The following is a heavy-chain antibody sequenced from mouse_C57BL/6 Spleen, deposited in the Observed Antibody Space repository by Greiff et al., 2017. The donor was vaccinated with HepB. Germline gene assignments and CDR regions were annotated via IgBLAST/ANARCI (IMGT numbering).Heavy chain of an antibody. CDR2: ISYDGSN. CDR3: VLGLRYMDY. Sequence: DVQLQESGPGLVKPSQSLSLTCSVTGYSITSGYYWNWIRQFPGNKLEWMGYISYDGSNNYNPSLKNRISITRDTSKNQFFLKLNSVTTEDTATYYCVLGLRYMDYWGQGTSVTVSS. D-gene: IGHD1-1*01. J-gene: IGHJ4*01. V-gene: IGHV3-6*01. CDR1: GYSITSGYY.